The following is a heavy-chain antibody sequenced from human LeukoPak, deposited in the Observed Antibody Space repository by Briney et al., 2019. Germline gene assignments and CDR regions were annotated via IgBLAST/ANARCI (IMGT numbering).Heavy chain of an antibody. J-gene: IGHJ4*02. Sequence: GGSLRLSCAASGFTFSSCSMNWVRQAPGKGLEWVSSISSSSSYIYYADSVKGRFTISRDNAKNSLYLQMNSLRAEDTAVYYCARSREDYDFWSGYYTLIYYFDYWGQGTLVTVSS. CDR1: GFTFSSCS. V-gene: IGHV3-21*01. CDR2: ISSSSSYI. CDR3: ARSREDYDFWSGYYTLIYYFDY. D-gene: IGHD3-3*01.